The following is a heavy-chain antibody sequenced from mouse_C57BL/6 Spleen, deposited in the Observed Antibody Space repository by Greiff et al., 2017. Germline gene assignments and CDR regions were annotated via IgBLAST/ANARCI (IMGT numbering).Heavy chain of an antibody. CDR3: ARHYDYVFAY. D-gene: IGHD2-4*01. CDR1: GYTFTDYY. V-gene: IGHV1-26*01. J-gene: IGHJ3*01. CDR2: INPNNGGT. Sequence: VQLQQSGPELVKPGASVKISCKASGYTFTDYYMNWVKQSHGKSLEWIGDINPNNGGTSYNQKFKGKATLTVDKSSSTAYMELRSLTSEDSAVYYCARHYDYVFAYWGQGTLVTVSA.